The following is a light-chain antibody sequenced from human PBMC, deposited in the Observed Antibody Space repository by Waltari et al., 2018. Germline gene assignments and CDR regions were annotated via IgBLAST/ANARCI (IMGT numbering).Light chain of an antibody. CDR2: AAS. Sequence: DIQVTQSPSSLSASVGDRVTITCRTSQNINIYLNWYQHKVGKAPKLLIYAASNLQSGIPSKFSGTGSGTDFTLTISSLQPEDVAIYYCQQYYSAPRTFGQGTRLEIK. CDR1: QNINIY. V-gene: IGKV1-39*01. CDR3: QQYYSAPRT. J-gene: IGKJ5*01.